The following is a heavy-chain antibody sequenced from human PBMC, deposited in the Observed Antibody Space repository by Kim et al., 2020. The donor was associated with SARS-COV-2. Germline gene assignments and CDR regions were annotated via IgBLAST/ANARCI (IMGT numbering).Heavy chain of an antibody. Sequence: GGSLRLSCAASGFTFSSYSMNWVRQAPGKGLEWVSSISSSSSYIYYADSVKGRFTISRDNAKNSLYLQMNSLRAEDTAVYYCARLCGYEPVFDYWGQGTLVTVSS. V-gene: IGHV3-21*01. CDR1: GFTFSSYS. CDR3: ARLCGYEPVFDY. CDR2: ISSSSSYI. J-gene: IGHJ4*02. D-gene: IGHD5-12*01.